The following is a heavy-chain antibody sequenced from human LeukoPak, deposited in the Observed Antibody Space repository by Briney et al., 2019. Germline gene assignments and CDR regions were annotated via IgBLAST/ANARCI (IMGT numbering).Heavy chain of an antibody. CDR3: AKDAIIAATIREIDS. CDR1: GFTFSKYG. Sequence: GGSLRLSCAASGFTFSKYGMYWVRQAPGKGLEWVTFISYDGNDKYYGDSVKGRFTISRDNSKNTLYLQMNSLRPEDTAVYYCAKDAIIAATIREIDSWGQGTLVTVSS. V-gene: IGHV3-30*18. J-gene: IGHJ4*02. CDR2: ISYDGNDK. D-gene: IGHD5-12*01.